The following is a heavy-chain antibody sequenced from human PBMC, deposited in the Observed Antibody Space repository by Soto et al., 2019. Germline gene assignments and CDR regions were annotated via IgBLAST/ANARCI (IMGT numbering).Heavy chain of an antibody. D-gene: IGHD3-16*01. V-gene: IGHV5-10-1*01. CDR3: ARNMITFGGTPTASEGDFGMDV. CDR2: IDPSGSYT. CDR1: GYTFSNNW. J-gene: IGHJ6*02. Sequence: RGSPKISCQGSGYTFSNNWISWVRQKPGKGLEWMGKIDPSGSYTDYSPSFQGHGSLLVDKSVRPAYLQWSSLKASDSAIYYCARNMITFGGTPTASEGDFGMDVSGHGNAGTVSS.